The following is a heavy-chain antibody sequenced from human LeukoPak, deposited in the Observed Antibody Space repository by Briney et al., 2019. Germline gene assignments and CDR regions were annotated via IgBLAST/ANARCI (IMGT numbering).Heavy chain of an antibody. D-gene: IGHD4-23*01. CDR3: ARGGNSKVFDY. V-gene: IGHV1-69*04. CDR2: IIPIFGIA. Sequence: SVKVSCKASGGTFSSYAISWVRQAPGQGLEWMGRIIPIFGIANYAQEFQGRVTITADKSTSTAYMELSSLRSEDTAVYYCARGGNSKVFDYWGQGTLVTVSS. CDR1: GGTFSSYA. J-gene: IGHJ4*02.